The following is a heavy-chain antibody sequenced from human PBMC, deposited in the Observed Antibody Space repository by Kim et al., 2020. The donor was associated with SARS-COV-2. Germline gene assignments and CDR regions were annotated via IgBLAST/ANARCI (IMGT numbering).Heavy chain of an antibody. CDR1: GYTFTSYD. CDR2: MNPNRGNT. CDR3: ARVDHILTGYYSRQGYYYGMDI. Sequence: ASVKVSCKASGYTFTSYDINWVRQATGQGLEWMGWMNPNRGNTGYAQKFQGRVTMTRNTSISTAYMALSSLRSEDTAVYYFARVDHILTGYYSRQGYYYGMDIWGQGTTVTVSS. D-gene: IGHD3-9*01. J-gene: IGHJ6*02. V-gene: IGHV1-8*01.